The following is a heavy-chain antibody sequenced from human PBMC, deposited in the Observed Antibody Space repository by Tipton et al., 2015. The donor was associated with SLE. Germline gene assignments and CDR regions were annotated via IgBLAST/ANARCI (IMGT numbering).Heavy chain of an antibody. Sequence: SLRLSCAASGFTFSSYAMHWVRQAPGKGLEYVSAISSNGGSTYYADSVKGRFTISRDNSKNTLYLQMGSLRAEDMAVYYCAREIGRYSSSGPYFDYWGQGTLVTVSS. CDR3: AREIGRYSSSGPYFDY. D-gene: IGHD6-13*01. CDR1: GFTFSSYA. J-gene: IGHJ4*02. V-gene: IGHV3-64*02. CDR2: ISSNGGST.